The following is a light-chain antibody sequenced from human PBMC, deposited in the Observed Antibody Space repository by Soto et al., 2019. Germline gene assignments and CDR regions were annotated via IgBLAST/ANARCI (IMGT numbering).Light chain of an antibody. J-gene: IGKJ1*01. CDR1: QSTTTW. V-gene: IGKV1-5*01. Sequence: DIQMTQSPSTVSAYVGDSVIIPCRASQSTTTWLAWYQQRLGKAPKLLIYDVSSLQSGVPSRFSGSGSGTEFTLTISSLQPDDFASYYCQHYKMYSPWTFGQGTKVDIK. CDR3: QHYKMYSPWT. CDR2: DVS.